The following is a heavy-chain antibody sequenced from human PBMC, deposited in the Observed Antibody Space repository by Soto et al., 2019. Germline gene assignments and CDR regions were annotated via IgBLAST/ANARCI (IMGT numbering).Heavy chain of an antibody. Sequence: GGSLRLSCAASGFTFSSYSMNWVRQAPGKGLEWVSYISSSSSTIYYADSVKGRFTISRDNAKNSLYLQMNSLRDEDTAVYYCARGGPEYIAAAGTPTEYYYYGMDVWGQGTTVTVSS. J-gene: IGHJ6*02. CDR1: GFTFSSYS. D-gene: IGHD6-13*01. V-gene: IGHV3-48*02. CDR2: ISSSSSTI. CDR3: ARGGPEYIAAAGTPTEYYYYGMDV.